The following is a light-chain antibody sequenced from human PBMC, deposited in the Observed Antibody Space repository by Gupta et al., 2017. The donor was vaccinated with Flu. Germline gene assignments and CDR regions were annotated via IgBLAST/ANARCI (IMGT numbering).Light chain of an antibody. V-gene: IGKV3-11*01. CDR1: QSVSSY. CDR2: DAS. CDR3: QQRSTLFT. J-gene: IGKJ2*01. Sequence: EIVLTQSPATLSLSPGERATLSCRASQSVSSYLAWYQQKPGQAPRLIIYDASNRATGIPARFSGSGDGKDFTLTSSSREHEDCAVYYEQQRSTLFTFGQGTKLDIK.